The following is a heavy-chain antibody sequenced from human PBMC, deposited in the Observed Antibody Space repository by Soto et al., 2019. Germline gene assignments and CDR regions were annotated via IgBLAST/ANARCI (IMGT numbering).Heavy chain of an antibody. CDR3: ARDQGIVAPGGRFEP. Sequence: SETLSLTCAVSCYPISGGSNLGLVRQTPGKGLEWIGSIHHSGTARYNPSLKSRVTILVDSSKNQVSLRLKSVSATDTAVYFCARDQGIVAPGGRFEPWGQGRLVTVSS. CDR2: IHHSGTA. CDR1: CYPISGGSN. D-gene: IGHD6-13*01. J-gene: IGHJ5*02. V-gene: IGHV4-38-2*02.